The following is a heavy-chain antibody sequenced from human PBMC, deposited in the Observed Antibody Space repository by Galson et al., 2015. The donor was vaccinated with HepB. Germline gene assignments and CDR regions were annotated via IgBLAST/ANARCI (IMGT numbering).Heavy chain of an antibody. D-gene: IGHD5-24*01. V-gene: IGHV1-18*01. CDR1: GYTFTNYG. J-gene: IGHJ4*02. CDR3: TRDSDLRRDGYNFDY. Sequence: SVKVSCKASGYTFTNYGFSWVRQAPGQGLEWVGWISSANGQTKYAQTVQGRVTMTTDTATSTAYMELRSLRSDDTAIYYCTRDSDLRRDGYNFDYWGQGTLVTVSS. CDR2: ISSANGQT.